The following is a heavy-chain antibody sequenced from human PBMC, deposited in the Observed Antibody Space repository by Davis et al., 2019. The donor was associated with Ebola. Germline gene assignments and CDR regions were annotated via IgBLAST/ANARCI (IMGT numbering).Heavy chain of an antibody. CDR1: GFIFSSYV. D-gene: IGHD1-20*01. Sequence: GESLKISCAASGFIFSSYVMHWVRQAPGKGLVWVSRISHDGTITTYADSVKGRFTVSRDNAKNTLYQEMNSLTAEDTAVYYCSRDVNFEFYDYWGQGTLVTVSS. V-gene: IGHV3-74*01. CDR3: SRDVNFEFYDY. J-gene: IGHJ4*02. CDR2: ISHDGTIT.